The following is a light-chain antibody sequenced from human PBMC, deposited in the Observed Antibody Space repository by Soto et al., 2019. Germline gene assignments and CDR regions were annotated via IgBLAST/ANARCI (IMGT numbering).Light chain of an antibody. J-gene: IGKJ5*01. V-gene: IGKV3-20*01. CDR1: QSVSSNF. CDR2: ASS. CDR3: QHYGSSTST. Sequence: DIVLTQSPGTLSLSLGERATLSCRASQSVSSNFLAWYQQKPGQAPRLLIYASSRRDTGIPERFSGSGSGTDFTLTISSLESEDFALYYCQHYGSSTSTFGQGTRLEIK.